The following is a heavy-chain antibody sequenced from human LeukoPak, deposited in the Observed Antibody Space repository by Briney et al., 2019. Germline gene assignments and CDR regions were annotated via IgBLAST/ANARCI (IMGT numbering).Heavy chain of an antibody. CDR3: ARGTGYDSSGGVDY. CDR1: GGSISSSSYY. CDR2: IYYTGNT. D-gene: IGHD3-22*01. V-gene: IGHV4-39*07. Sequence: PSETLSLTCTVSGGSISSSSYYWGWIRQPPGKGLEWIGSIYYTGNTFYNPSLKSRLTISVDTSKNQFSLKLSSVTAADTAVYYCARGTGYDSSGGVDYWGQGTLVTVSS. J-gene: IGHJ4*02.